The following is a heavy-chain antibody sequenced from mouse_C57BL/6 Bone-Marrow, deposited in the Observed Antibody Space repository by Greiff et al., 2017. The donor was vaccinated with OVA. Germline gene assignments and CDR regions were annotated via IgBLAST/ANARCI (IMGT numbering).Heavy chain of an antibody. J-gene: IGHJ2*01. Sequence: EVKLQESVAELVRPGASVKLSCTASGFNIKNYYMHWVKQRPEQGLEWIGRIDPANGNTKYAPKFQGKAILTADTSSNTVYLLLSSLPSEDTAINCGTRDSAGNDYWGQGTTLTVSS. CDR1: GFNIKNYY. V-gene: IGHV14-3*01. D-gene: IGHD3-2*02. CDR2: IDPANGNT. CDR3: TRDSAGNDY.